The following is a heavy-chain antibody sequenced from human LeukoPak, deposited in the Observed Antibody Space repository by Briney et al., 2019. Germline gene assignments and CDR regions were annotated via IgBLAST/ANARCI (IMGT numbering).Heavy chain of an antibody. CDR3: ARGYSSSRAKVS. CDR1: GGSISSYY. V-gene: IGHV4-34*01. CDR2: IYHSGST. D-gene: IGHD4-17*01. Sequence: PTETLSLTCTVSGGSISSYYWSWIRQPPGKGLEWIGEIYHSGSTNYNPSLKSRLTISVDTSKHEFSLNLKSVTAADTAVYYCARGYSSSRAKVSWGQGTLVTVSS. J-gene: IGHJ4*02.